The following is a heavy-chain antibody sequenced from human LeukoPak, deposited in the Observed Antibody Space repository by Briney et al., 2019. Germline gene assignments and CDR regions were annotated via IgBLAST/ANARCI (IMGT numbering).Heavy chain of an antibody. CDR2: IKQDGSEK. V-gene: IGHV3-7*01. D-gene: IGHD6-13*01. CDR3: ARKGQGSSWYYFDY. CDR1: GFTFSSYG. Sequence: GGSLRLSCAASGFTFSSYGMHWVRQAPGKGLEWVANIKQDGSEKYYVDSVKGRFTISRDNAKNSLYLQMNSLRAEDTAVYYCARKGQGSSWYYFDYWGQGTLVTVSS. J-gene: IGHJ4*02.